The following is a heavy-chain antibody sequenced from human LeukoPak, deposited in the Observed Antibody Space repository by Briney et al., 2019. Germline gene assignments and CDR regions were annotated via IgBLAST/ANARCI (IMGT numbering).Heavy chain of an antibody. V-gene: IGHV3-23*01. CDR2: ISAGGGST. J-gene: IGHJ4*02. D-gene: IGHD4-11*01. CDR1: GFTFSSYA. CDR3: AKVNNYVHY. Sequence: PGGSLRLSCAASGFTFSSYAMIWVRQAPGKGLEWVSVISAGGGSTDFADSVKGRFTVSRDNSKNTLYLQMNSLRAEDTAVYYCAKVNNYVHYWGQGTLVTVSS.